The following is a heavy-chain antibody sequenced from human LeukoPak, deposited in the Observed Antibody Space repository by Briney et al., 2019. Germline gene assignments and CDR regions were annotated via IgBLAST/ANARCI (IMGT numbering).Heavy chain of an antibody. Sequence: SETLSLTCTVSDGSISSYFWSWIRQPPGKGLEWIGHIYYSGSTNYNPSLKSRVTISVDTSKNQFSLQLRSVTAADTAVYYCARTADGDFQYYFDYWGQGTLVTVSS. CDR2: IYYSGST. D-gene: IGHD4-17*01. V-gene: IGHV4-59*01. CDR3: ARTADGDFQYYFDY. J-gene: IGHJ4*02. CDR1: DGSISSYF.